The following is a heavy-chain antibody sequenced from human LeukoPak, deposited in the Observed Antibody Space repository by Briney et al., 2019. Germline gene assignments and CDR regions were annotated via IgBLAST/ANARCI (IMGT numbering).Heavy chain of an antibody. V-gene: IGHV3-30*04. J-gene: IGHJ4*02. CDR1: GFTFSSYA. CDR2: ISYDGSNK. Sequence: GGSLRLSCAASGFTFSSYAVHWVRQAPGKGLEWVAVISYDGSNKYYADSVKGRFTISRDNSKNTLYLQMNSLRAEDTAVYYCARDGYYYGSGTTDYWGQGTLVTVSS. CDR3: ARDGYYYGSGTTDY. D-gene: IGHD3-10*01.